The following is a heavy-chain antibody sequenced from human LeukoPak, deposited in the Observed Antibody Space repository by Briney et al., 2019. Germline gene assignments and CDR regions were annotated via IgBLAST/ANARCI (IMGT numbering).Heavy chain of an antibody. CDR3: ARDSSPGYCSGGSCYDAFDI. CDR2: IYTSGST. D-gene: IGHD2-15*01. J-gene: IGHJ3*02. V-gene: IGHV4-4*07. Sequence: PSETLSLTCGVFGGSFSGYYWSWIRQPAGKGLEWIGRIYTSGSTNYNPSLKSRVTMSVDTSKNQFSLRLSSVTAADTAVYYCARDSSPGYCSGGSCYDAFDIWGQGTMVTVSS. CDR1: GGSFSGYY.